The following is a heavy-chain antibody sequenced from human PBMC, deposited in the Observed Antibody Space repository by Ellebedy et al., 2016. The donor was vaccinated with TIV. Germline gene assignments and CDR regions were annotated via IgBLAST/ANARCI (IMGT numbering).Heavy chain of an antibody. CDR1: GLTFSSYA. Sequence: GESLKISCAASGLTFSSYAMSWVRQAPGKGLEWVSAISGSGDTTYYADSVKGRFTISRDNSKNTLYLQMNSLRAEDTAGYYCGKDMGYCSGGSCFYWGQGTLVTVSS. CDR2: ISGSGDTT. J-gene: IGHJ4*02. CDR3: GKDMGYCSGGSCFY. V-gene: IGHV3-23*01. D-gene: IGHD2-15*01.